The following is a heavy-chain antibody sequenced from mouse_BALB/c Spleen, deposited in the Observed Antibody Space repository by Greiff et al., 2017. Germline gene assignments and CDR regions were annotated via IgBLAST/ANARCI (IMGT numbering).Heavy chain of an antibody. CDR2: IDPANGNT. CDR3: ARRGLRRRGYAMDY. CDR1: GFNIKDTY. D-gene: IGHD2-2*01. V-gene: IGHV14-3*02. J-gene: IGHJ4*01. Sequence: VQLQQSGAELVKPGASVKLSCTASGFNIKDTYMHWVKQRPEQGLEWIGRIDPANGNTKYDPKFQGKATITADTSSNTAYLQLSSLTSEDTAVYYCARRGLRRRGYAMDYWGQGTSVTVSS.